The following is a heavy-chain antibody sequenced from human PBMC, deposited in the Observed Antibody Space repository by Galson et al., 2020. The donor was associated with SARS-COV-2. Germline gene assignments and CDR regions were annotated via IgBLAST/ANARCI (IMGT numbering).Heavy chain of an antibody. J-gene: IGHJ4*02. CDR2: INPNSGGT. CDR3: ATLTGDESDYCDY. V-gene: IGHV1-2*06. D-gene: IGHD7-27*01. CDR1: GYTFTAYY. Sequence: ASVKVSCKASGYTFTAYYMDWLRQAPGQGLEWMGRINPNSGGTNYAQKFQGRVTMTRDTSISTAYMELSRLRSDDTAVYYCATLTGDESDYCDYGGQGTLVTVSS.